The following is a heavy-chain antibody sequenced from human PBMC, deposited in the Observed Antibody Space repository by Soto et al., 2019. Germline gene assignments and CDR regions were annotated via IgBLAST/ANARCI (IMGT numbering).Heavy chain of an antibody. CDR2: IYSLGNT. D-gene: IGHD3-22*01. CDR1: GCSISSSSYY. CDR3: ARQIYDSSGYYYAY. Sequence: QMQLQESGPGLVKPSETLSLTCTVSGCSISSSSYYWGWIRQPPGQGLEWLGTIYSLGNTYYNPSLKNRVTISVAKSKSQLFLKLSSVTAPDTAVYYCARQIYDSSGYYYAYWGQGTLVTVSS. J-gene: IGHJ4*02. V-gene: IGHV4-39*01.